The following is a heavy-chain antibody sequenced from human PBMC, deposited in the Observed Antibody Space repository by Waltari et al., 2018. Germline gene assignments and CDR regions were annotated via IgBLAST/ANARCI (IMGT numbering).Heavy chain of an antibody. CDR3: ARDRGGDVVVPGAPDS. CDR2: ISWNSVII. Sequence: EVHLVESGGGLAQPGTSLRLSCAASGFTFQYYALNWFRQAPGKGLEWVSCISWNSVIIDYADSVKGRFSISRDNAKNSLYLQMNSLRPEDTAFYYCARDRGGDVVVPGAPDSWGQGTLVTVSS. V-gene: IGHV3-9*01. J-gene: IGHJ5*01. D-gene: IGHD2-2*01. CDR1: GFTFQYYA.